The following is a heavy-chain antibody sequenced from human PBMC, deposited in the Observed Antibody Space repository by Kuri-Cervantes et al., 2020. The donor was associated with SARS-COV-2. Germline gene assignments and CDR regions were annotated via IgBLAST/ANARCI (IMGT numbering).Heavy chain of an antibody. D-gene: IGHD1-26*01. Sequence: GESLKISCAASGFTFSSYGMHWVRQAPGKGLEWVAVIWYDGSNKYYAGSVKGRFTISRDNSKNTLYLQMNSLRAEDTAVYYCAREGVVGATTYYYYGMDVWGQGTTVTVSS. CDR1: GFTFSSYG. CDR3: AREGVVGATTYYYYGMDV. V-gene: IGHV3-33*01. CDR2: IWYDGSNK. J-gene: IGHJ6*02.